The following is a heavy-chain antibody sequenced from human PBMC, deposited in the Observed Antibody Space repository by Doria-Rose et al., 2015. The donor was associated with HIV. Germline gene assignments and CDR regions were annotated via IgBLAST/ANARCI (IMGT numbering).Heavy chain of an antibody. D-gene: IGHD6-13*01. CDR2: ILSDDER. J-gene: IGHJ4*02. CDR1: GVSLSSPGMG. Sequence: QVTLKESGPVLVKPTETLTLTCTVSGVSLSSPGMGVSWIRQPPGKALECLASILSDDERSYKTSLKSRLTISRGTSKSQVVLTMTDMDPVDTATYYCARIKSSRWYHKYYFDFWGQGTLVIVSA. V-gene: IGHV2-26*01. CDR3: ARIKSSRWYHKYYFDF.